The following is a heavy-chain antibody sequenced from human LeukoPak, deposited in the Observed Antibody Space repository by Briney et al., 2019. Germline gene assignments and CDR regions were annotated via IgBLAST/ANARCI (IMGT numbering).Heavy chain of an antibody. J-gene: IGHJ3*02. CDR1: GYTFTGYY. V-gene: IGHV1-2*02. D-gene: IGHD2-15*01. Sequence: ASVKVSCKASGYTFTGYYMHWVRQAPGQGLEWMGWINPNSGGTNYAQKFQGRVTMTRDTSISTAYMELSRLRSDDTAVYYCAREACSGGSCSDAFDIWGQVTMVTVAS. CDR2: INPNSGGT. CDR3: AREACSGGSCSDAFDI.